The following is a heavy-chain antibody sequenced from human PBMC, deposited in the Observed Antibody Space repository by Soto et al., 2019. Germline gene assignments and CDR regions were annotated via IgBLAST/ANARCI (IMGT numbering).Heavy chain of an antibody. CDR2: INPNSGGT. D-gene: IGHD5-18*01. CDR3: ARGDTAMAYYFDF. V-gene: IGHV1-2*04. J-gene: IGHJ4*02. CDR1: GYTFTGYY. Sequence: ASVKVSCKASGYTFTGYYMHWVRQAPGQGLEWMGWINPNSGGTNYAQKFQGWVTMTRDTSISTAYMELSRLRSDDTAVYYCARGDTAMAYYFDFWAQGTLITVSS.